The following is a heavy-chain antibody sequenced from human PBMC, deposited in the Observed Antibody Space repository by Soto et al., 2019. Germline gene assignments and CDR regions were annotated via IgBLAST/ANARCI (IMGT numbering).Heavy chain of an antibody. CDR2: IYYSGST. Sequence: PSETLSLTCTVSGGSVSSSSYYLGWIRQPPGKGLEWIGSIYYSGSTYYNPSLKSRVTISVDTSKNQFSLKLSSVTAADTAVYYCARRRRHYDILTAYYIGWFDPWGQGTLVTVSS. V-gene: IGHV4-39*01. CDR3: ARRRRHYDILTAYYIGWFDP. CDR1: GGSVSSSSYY. D-gene: IGHD3-9*01. J-gene: IGHJ5*02.